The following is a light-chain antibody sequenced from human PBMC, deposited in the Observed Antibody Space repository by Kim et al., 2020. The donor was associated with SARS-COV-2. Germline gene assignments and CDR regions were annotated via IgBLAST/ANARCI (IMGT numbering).Light chain of an antibody. CDR1: QGISNY. V-gene: IGKV1-27*01. CDR3: QKYDSASRT. J-gene: IGKJ1*01. CDR2: AAS. Sequence: ATVRDRVTIPCRASQGISNYLSWYQQKPGKVPPLLIYAASTLRSGVPSRFSGSGSGTDFTLTISSLQPEDAATYYCQKYDSASRTFGQGTKVDIK.